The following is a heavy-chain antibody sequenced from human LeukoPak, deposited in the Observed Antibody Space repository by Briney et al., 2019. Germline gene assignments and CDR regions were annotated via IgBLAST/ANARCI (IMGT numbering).Heavy chain of an antibody. D-gene: IGHD6-13*01. J-gene: IGHJ4*02. Sequence: ASVKVSCKVSGYTLTELSMHWVRQAPGKGLEWMGGFDPEDGETIYAQKFQGRVTMTEDTSTDTAYMELSSLRSEDTAVYYCATLSSGIAAVGALSVYWGQGTLVTVSS. CDR3: ATLSSGIAAVGALSVY. V-gene: IGHV1-24*01. CDR1: GYTLTELS. CDR2: FDPEDGET.